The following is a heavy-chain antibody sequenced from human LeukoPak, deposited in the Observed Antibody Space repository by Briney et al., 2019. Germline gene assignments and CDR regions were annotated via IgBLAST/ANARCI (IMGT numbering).Heavy chain of an antibody. D-gene: IGHD6-13*01. Sequence: SETLSLTCTASGGSISSSSYYWGWIRQPPGKGLEWIGSIYYSGSTYYNPSLKSRVTISVDTSKNQFSLKLSSVTAADTAVYYCARVNSSSWYVWNAFDIWGQGTMVTVSS. CDR2: IYYSGST. J-gene: IGHJ3*02. CDR1: GGSISSSSYY. CDR3: ARVNSSSWYVWNAFDI. V-gene: IGHV4-39*07.